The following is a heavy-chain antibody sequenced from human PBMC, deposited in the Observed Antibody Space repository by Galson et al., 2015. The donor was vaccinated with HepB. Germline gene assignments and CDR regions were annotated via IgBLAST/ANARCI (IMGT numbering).Heavy chain of an antibody. D-gene: IGHD3-22*01. Sequence: CKGSGYSFTSYWIGWVRQMPGRGLECMGIIYPGDSETRYSPSFQGQVTISADKSINTAYLQWSSLKASDTAMYYCARSSDYHSTGYWGQGTLVTVSS. J-gene: IGHJ4*02. CDR3: ARSSDYHSTGY. CDR1: GYSFTSYW. CDR2: IYPGDSET. V-gene: IGHV5-51*01.